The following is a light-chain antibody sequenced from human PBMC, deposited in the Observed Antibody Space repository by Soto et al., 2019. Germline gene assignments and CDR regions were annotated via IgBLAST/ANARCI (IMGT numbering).Light chain of an antibody. Sequence: QSVLTQPPSVSAAPGQKVTISCSGNSSNIGHHYVSWYRQLPGTSPKLVIYDNNKRASGIPDRFSGSQSDTLATLDITGLQTGDEADYYCGTWDNSLSGVVFGGGTKLTVL. CDR2: DNN. V-gene: IGLV1-51*01. CDR1: SSNIGHHY. J-gene: IGLJ2*01. CDR3: GTWDNSLSGVV.